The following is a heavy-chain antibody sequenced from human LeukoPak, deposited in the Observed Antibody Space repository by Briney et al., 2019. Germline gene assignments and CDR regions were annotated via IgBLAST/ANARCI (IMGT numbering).Heavy chain of an antibody. CDR1: GGSISSYY. D-gene: IGHD6-19*01. V-gene: IGHV4-59*08. Sequence: SETLSLTCTVSGGSISSYYWSWIRQPPGKGLEWIGCIYYSGSTNYNPSLKSRVTISVDTSKNQFSLKLSSVTAADTAVYYCAKQEEEWLANWYFDYWGQGTLVTVSS. J-gene: IGHJ4*02. CDR2: IYYSGST. CDR3: AKQEEEWLANWYFDY.